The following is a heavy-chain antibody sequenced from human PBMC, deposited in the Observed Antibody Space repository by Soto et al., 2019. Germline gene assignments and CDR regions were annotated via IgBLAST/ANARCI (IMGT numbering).Heavy chain of an antibody. CDR3: AIGSTDYSPYFDY. CDR2: IYQSGSA. V-gene: IGHV4-30-2*01. J-gene: IGHJ4*02. D-gene: IGHD3-22*01. Sequence: QLQLQESGSGLVKPSQTLSLTCAVSGGSITSVGYSWSWIRQAPGKGLEWLGYIYQSGSAYYNPSLKSRVTISIDKSKNQFSLKLISVTAADTGVYYCAIGSTDYSPYFDYWGQGTLVTVSS. CDR1: GGSITSVGYS.